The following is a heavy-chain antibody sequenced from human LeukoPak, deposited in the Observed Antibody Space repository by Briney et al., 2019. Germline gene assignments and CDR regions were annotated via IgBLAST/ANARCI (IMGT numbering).Heavy chain of an antibody. CDR1: GGTFSSYA. D-gene: IGHD5-18*01. CDR3: ARWGRGDNYGPYAFDT. CDR2: IIPIFGTA. V-gene: IGHV1-69*13. Sequence: ASVKVSCKASGGTFSSYAISWVRQAPGQGLEWMGGIIPIFGTANYAQKFQGRVTITADESTSTAYMELSSLRSEDTAVYYCARWGRGDNYGPYAFDTWGQGTVVTVSS. J-gene: IGHJ3*02.